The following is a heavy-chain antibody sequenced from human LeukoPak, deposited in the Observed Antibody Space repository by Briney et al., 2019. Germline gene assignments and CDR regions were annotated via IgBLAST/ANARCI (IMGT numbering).Heavy chain of an antibody. Sequence: PSETLSLTCAVYGGSFSGYYWSWIRQPPGKGLEWIGEINHSGSTNYNPSLKSRVTISVDTSKNQFSLKLSSVTAADTAVYYCARWYYYGSGSPPAYNWFDPWGQGTLVTVSS. V-gene: IGHV4-34*01. D-gene: IGHD3-10*01. J-gene: IGHJ5*02. CDR3: ARWYYYGSGSPPAYNWFDP. CDR2: INHSGST. CDR1: GGSFSGYY.